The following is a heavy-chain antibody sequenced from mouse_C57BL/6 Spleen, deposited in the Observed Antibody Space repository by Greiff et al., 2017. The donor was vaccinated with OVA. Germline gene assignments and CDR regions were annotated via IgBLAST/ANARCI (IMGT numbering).Heavy chain of an antibody. V-gene: IGHV1-80*01. J-gene: IGHJ3*01. CDR3: ARREATGSAWFAY. CDR1: GYAFSSYW. CDR2: IYPGDGDT. D-gene: IGHD4-1*02. Sequence: QVQLKQSGAELVKPGASVKISCKASGYAFSSYWMNWVKQRPGKGLEWIGQIYPGDGDTNYNGKFKGKATLTADKSSSTAYMQLSSLTSEDSAVYFCARREATGSAWFAYWGQGTLVTVSA.